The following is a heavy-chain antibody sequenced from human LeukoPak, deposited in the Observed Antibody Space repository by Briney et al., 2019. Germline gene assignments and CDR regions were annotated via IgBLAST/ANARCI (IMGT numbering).Heavy chain of an antibody. J-gene: IGHJ4*02. CDR3: TTGILGD. V-gene: IGHV3-15*04. Sequence: PGGSLRLSCAASGLTVTNAWMNWVRQAPGKGLEWVGRIASKTDGGTTDYAAPVKGRFTISRDDSKNTLFLQMNSLKTEDTAVYYCTTGILGDCGQGTLVTVSS. CDR1: GLTVTNAW. CDR2: IASKTDGGTT.